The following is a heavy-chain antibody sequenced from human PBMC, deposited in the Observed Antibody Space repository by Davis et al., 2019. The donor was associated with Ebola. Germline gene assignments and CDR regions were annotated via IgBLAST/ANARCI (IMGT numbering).Heavy chain of an antibody. CDR3: ARVLNYDFWSGLDY. CDR2: ISYDGSNK. CDR1: RFTFSSYW. J-gene: IGHJ4*02. D-gene: IGHD3-3*01. V-gene: IGHV3-30-3*01. Sequence: GESLKISCAASRFTFSSYWMHWVRQAPGKGLEWVAVISYDGSNKYYADSVKGRFTIPRDNSKNTLYLQMNSLRAEDTAVYYCARVLNYDFWSGLDYWGQGTLVTVSS.